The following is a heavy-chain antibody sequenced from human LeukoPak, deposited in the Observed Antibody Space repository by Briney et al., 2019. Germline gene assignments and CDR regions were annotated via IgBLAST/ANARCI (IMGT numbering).Heavy chain of an antibody. CDR3: ARARQQLVQGVDY. V-gene: IGHV1-2*06. D-gene: IGHD6-13*01. J-gene: IGHJ4*02. CDR1: GYTFTGYY. Sequence: ASVKVSCKASGYTFTGYYMHWVRQAPGQELERMGRINPNSGGTNYAQKFQGRVTMTRDTSISTAYMELSRLRSDDTAVYYCARARQQLVQGVDYWGQGTLVTVSS. CDR2: INPNSGGT.